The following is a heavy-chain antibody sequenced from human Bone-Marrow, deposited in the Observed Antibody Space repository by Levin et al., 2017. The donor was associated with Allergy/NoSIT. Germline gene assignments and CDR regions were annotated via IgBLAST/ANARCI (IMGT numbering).Heavy chain of an antibody. D-gene: IGHD1-14*01. J-gene: IGHJ4*02. CDR2: IYHSGST. CDR1: GGSISSNNW. V-gene: IGHV4-4*02. CDR3: AREGTPQSWDY. Sequence: GSLRLSCAVSGGSISSNNWWSWVRQPPGKGLEWIGEIYHSGSTNYNPSLKSRVTISVDKPKTQFSLKLNSVTAADTAVYYCAREGTPQSWDYWGQGTLVSVSS.